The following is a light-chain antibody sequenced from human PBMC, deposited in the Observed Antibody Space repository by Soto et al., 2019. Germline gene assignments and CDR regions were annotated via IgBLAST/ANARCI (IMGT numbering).Light chain of an antibody. CDR2: DVS. V-gene: IGLV2-14*01. J-gene: IGLJ2*01. CDR3: SSYTSSRTPV. Sequence: HSALTQPASVSGSPGQSITISCTGTSSDVGGYNYVSWYQQHPGKAPKLMIYDVSNRPSGVSNRFSGSKSGNTASLTISGLQAEDEADYYCSSYTSSRTPVFGGGTKVTVL. CDR1: SSDVGGYNY.